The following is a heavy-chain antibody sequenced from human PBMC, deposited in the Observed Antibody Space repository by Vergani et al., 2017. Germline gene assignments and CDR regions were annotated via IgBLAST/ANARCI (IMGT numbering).Heavy chain of an antibody. CDR1: GGTFSSYA. CDR2: IIPIFGTA. Sequence: QVQLVQSGAEVKKPGSSVKVSCKASGGTFSSYAISWVRQAPGQGLEWMGGIIPIFGTANYAQKFQGRVTIIADESTSTAYMELSSLRSEDTAVYYCARASGYIGYGDYGGNSSPFDYWGQGTLVTVSS. CDR3: ARASGYIGYGDYGGNSSPFDY. J-gene: IGHJ4*02. V-gene: IGHV1-69*01. D-gene: IGHD4-23*01.